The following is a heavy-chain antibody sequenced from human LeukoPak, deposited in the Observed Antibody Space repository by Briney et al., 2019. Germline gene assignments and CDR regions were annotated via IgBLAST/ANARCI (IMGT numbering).Heavy chain of an antibody. Sequence: GESLKISCKGSGYSFTTYWIAWVRQMPGKGLEWMGIIHPGDSDTRYSPSFQGQVTISADKSISTAYLQWSSLKASDTAMYYCARGGGTESYIFDCWGQGTLVTVSS. CDR1: GYSFTTYW. CDR2: IHPGDSDT. D-gene: IGHD3-10*01. CDR3: ARGGGTESYIFDC. J-gene: IGHJ4*02. V-gene: IGHV5-51*01.